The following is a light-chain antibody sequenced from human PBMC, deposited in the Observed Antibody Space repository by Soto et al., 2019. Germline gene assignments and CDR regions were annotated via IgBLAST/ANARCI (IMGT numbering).Light chain of an antibody. CDR1: STGAVTSGHY. CDR2: EVS. Sequence: QAVVTQEPSLTVSPGGTVTLTCGSSTGAVTSGHYPYWFQQKPGQAPKLMIYEVSNRPSGVSNRFSGSKSGNTASLTISGLQAEDEADYYCSSYTSSSTYVFGTGTKLTVL. CDR3: SSYTSSSTYV. V-gene: IGLV2-14*01. J-gene: IGLJ1*01.